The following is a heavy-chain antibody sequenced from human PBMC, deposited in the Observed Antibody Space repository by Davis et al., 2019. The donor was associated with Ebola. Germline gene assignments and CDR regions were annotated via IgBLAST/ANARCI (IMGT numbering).Heavy chain of an antibody. CDR3: AKEYQYFDFWSDHIPNVGGMDV. J-gene: IGHJ6*03. V-gene: IGHV3-30*18. CDR1: GFTFSTYG. CDR2: ISYDGNNR. Sequence: PGGSLRLSCGASGFTFSTYGMHWVRQAPGKGLEWVAVISYDGNNRYHADSVKGRFTISRDNSKGTLYLRMSSLRVEDTAVYYCAKEYQYFDFWSDHIPNVGGMDVWGEGTTVTVSS. D-gene: IGHD3-3*01.